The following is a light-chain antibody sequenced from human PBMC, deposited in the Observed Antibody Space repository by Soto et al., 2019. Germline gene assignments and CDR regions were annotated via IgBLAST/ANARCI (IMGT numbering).Light chain of an antibody. CDR2: GSS. CDR3: QQYSSSPLT. V-gene: IGKV3-20*01. CDR1: QSVRSSH. J-gene: IGKJ4*01. Sequence: EIVLTQSPGTLSLSPGERATLFCRASQSVRSSHLAWYQQMPGQAPRLLIYGSSNRATGIPDRFSGSGSGTDFTLTISRLEPEDFAVYYCQQYSSSPLTFGGGTKVDIK.